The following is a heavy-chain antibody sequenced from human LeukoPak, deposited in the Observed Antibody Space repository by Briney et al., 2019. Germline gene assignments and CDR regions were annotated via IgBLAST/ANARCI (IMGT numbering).Heavy chain of an antibody. CDR1: GYTFSSYG. V-gene: IGHV3-23*01. CDR2: ISGSGRYT. J-gene: IGHJ3*01. Sequence: GGSLRLACAASGYTFSSYGVSWVRQAPGGGLEWVSAISGSGRYTYYAGSVKGRFTVSRDNSRNTLYMQMNSLRAEDTAVYYCAREYSGNSYDAFDVWGQGTMVTVSS. CDR3: AREYSGNSYDAFDV. D-gene: IGHD1-26*01.